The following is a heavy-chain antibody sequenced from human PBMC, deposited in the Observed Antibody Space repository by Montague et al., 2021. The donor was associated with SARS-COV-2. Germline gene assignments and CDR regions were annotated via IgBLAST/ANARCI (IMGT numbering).Heavy chain of an antibody. V-gene: IGHV4-34*01. CDR3: ARWDPQTLTLIGLRGKSASDY. D-gene: IGHD4-23*01. CDR2: INHSGTT. Sequence: SETLSLTCAVYGGSFSGYYWTWIRQSPGKGLEWIAGINHSGTTNYNFNPSLRSRVTISVGTSKSQFSLKLSSVTAADTGVYYCARWDPQTLTLIGLRGKSASDYWGQGTLVTVSS. CDR1: GGSFSGYY. J-gene: IGHJ4*02.